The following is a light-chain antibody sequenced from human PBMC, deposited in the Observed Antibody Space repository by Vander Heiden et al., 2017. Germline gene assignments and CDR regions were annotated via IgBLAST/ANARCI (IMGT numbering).Light chain of an antibody. CDR1: QSVSRSY. V-gene: IGKV3-20*01. CDR3: QQYGSSPET. CDR2: GAS. Sequence: EIVLTQSPGTLPLSPGESATLSCRASQSVSRSYLAWYQQKPGQAPRLLIYGASSRATCIPDRFSGSGSGTDFTLTISRLEPEDFAVYYCQQYGSSPETFGQGTKVEIK. J-gene: IGKJ1*01.